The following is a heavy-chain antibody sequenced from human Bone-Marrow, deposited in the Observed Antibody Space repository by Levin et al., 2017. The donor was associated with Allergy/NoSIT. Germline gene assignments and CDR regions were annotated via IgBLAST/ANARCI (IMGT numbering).Heavy chain of an antibody. CDR3: AKSRVSGGSYLTDV. J-gene: IGHJ6*02. CDR2: ISYDGSNK. Sequence: GGSLRLSCAASGFTFSSYGMHWVRQAPGKGLEWVAVISYDGSNKYYADSVKGRFTISRDNSKNTLYLQMNSLRAEDTAVYYCAKSRVSGGSYLTDVWGQGTTVTVSS. CDR1: GFTFSSYG. D-gene: IGHD1-26*01. V-gene: IGHV3-30*18.